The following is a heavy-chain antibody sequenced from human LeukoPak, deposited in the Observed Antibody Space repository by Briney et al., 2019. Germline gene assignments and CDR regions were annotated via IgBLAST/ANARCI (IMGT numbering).Heavy chain of an antibody. CDR2: LEYDGTS. Sequence: GESLRLSCAASGLIFSKYGMHWVRQTPGKGLEWVASLEYDGTSNYLDSVKGRFTISRDNSESTLYLQMNSLQVEDTAIYYCAKRGFRAPSGDDVLESLHLWGQGTLVTVSS. D-gene: IGHD2-21*01. J-gene: IGHJ1*01. CDR1: GLIFSKYG. V-gene: IGHV3-30*02. CDR3: AKRGFRAPSGDDVLESLHL.